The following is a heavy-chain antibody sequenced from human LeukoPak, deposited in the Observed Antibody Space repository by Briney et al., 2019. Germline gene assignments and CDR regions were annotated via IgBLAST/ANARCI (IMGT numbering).Heavy chain of an antibody. J-gene: IGHJ6*02. CDR1: GFTFSSYA. CDR2: ISGSGGST. Sequence: GGSLRLSCAASGFTFSSYAMSWVRQAPGKGLEWVSVISGSGGSTYYADSVKGRFTISRDNSKNTLYLQMNSLRAEDTALYYCAKRKYDFWSGTTRYYYGMDVWGQGTTVTVSS. V-gene: IGHV3-23*01. CDR3: AKRKYDFWSGTTRYYYGMDV. D-gene: IGHD3-3*01.